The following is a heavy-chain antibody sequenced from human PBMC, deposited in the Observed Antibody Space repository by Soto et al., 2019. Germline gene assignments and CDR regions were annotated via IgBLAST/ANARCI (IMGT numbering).Heavy chain of an antibody. CDR2: IIPIFGTA. CDR1: GGTFSSYA. V-gene: IGHV1-69*06. CDR3: ARFRPRLPLTTYCSSTSCSPGDNWFDP. D-gene: IGHD2-2*01. J-gene: IGHJ5*02. Sequence: GASVKVSCKASGGTFSSYAISWVRQAPGQGLEWMGGIIPIFGTANYAQKFQGRVTITADKSTSTAYMELSSLRSEDTAVYYCARFRPRLPLTTYCSSTSCSPGDNWFDPWGQGTLVTVSS.